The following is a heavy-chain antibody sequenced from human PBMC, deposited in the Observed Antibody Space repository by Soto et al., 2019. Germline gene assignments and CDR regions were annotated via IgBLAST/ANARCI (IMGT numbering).Heavy chain of an antibody. CDR1: GFSFSNYA. J-gene: IGHJ4*02. CDR3: ATTWQAGRGYFDY. Sequence: GGSLRLSCAASGFSFSNYAMSWVRQPPGKGLEWVSSVTAGGSSTNYADSVKGRFTISRDNSRNTLYLQMNSLRAEDTALYYCATTWQAGRGYFDYWGRGTLVTVS. D-gene: IGHD3-10*01. CDR2: VTAGGSST. V-gene: IGHV3-23*01.